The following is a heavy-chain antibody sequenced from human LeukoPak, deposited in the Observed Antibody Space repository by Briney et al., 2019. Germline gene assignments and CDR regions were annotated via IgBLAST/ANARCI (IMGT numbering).Heavy chain of an antibody. D-gene: IGHD2/OR15-2a*01. J-gene: IGHJ4*02. Sequence: GVSLRLSCAASGFTFSSYSMNWVRQPPGKGLEWVSSISISRSYIYYADAVKRRLTISRDNAKHSLYVQMNTQIAGHARVYLCASRTTDFDYWGQGTLVTVSS. CDR3: ASRTTDFDY. CDR1: GFTFSSYS. V-gene: IGHV3-21*01. CDR2: ISISRSYI.